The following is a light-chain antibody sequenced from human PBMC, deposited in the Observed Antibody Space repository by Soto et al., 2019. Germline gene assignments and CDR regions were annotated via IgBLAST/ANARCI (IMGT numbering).Light chain of an antibody. CDR3: SSYTSSSIDDV. V-gene: IGLV2-14*01. CDR2: EVS. CDR1: SSDVGGYSY. Sequence: QSALTQPASVSGSPGQSITISCTGTSSDVGGYSYVSWYQQHPGKAPKLMIYEVSNRPSGVSNRFSGSKSGNTASLTISGLQAEDEADYYCSSYTSSSIDDVFGTGTKLTVL. J-gene: IGLJ1*01.